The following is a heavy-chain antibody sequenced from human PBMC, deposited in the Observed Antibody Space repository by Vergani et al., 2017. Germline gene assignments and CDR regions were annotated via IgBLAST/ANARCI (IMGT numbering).Heavy chain of an antibody. V-gene: IGHV4-30-2*01. J-gene: IGHJ4*02. D-gene: IGHD1-26*01. CDR2: IYHSGST. Sequence: QLQLQESGSGLVPPSQTLSLTCAVSGGSISSGGYSWSWIRQPPGKGPEWIVYIYHSGSTYYNPSLKSRGTISVDTSKNQFSLKLSSVTAADTAVCYCARGGGSNFVPFDYWGQGTLVTVSS. CDR1: GGSISSGGYS. CDR3: ARGGGSNFVPFDY.